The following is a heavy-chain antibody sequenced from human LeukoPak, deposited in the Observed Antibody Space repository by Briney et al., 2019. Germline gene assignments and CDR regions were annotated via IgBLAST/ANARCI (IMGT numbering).Heavy chain of an antibody. CDR1: TFVFSGYS. Sequence: GGSLRLSCEASTFVFSGYSMNWVRQAPGKGLEWVSYISETSSHTYYAASVKGRFTISRDNAKNSLYLQMNSLRAEDTGIYYCARDRAPRARIGGMDVWGQGTTVIVSS. V-gene: IGHV3-21*06. J-gene: IGHJ6*02. CDR2: ISETSSHT. CDR3: ARDRAPRARIGGMDV. D-gene: IGHD3-16*01.